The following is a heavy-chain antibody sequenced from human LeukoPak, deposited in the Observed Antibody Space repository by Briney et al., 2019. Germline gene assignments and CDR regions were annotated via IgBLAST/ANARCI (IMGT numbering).Heavy chain of an antibody. CDR3: ARLLGDRTIYDY. Sequence: AGGSLTLSCAASGFPFRTCWMSWVRQAPGKGLEWVASINQGGGETYYVESVKGRFTISKDNAMNSFFLQMNNLRVEDTAVYYCARLLGDRTIYDYWGQGTLVTVSS. CDR2: INQGGGET. V-gene: IGHV3-7*01. CDR1: GFPFRTCW. D-gene: IGHD2-21*01. J-gene: IGHJ4*02.